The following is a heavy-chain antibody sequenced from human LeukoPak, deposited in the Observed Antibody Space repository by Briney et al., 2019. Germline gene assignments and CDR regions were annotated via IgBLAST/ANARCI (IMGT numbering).Heavy chain of an antibody. CDR2: IKQEGREK. J-gene: IGHJ4*02. CDR3: ARGFH. CDR1: GFTFSNSW. V-gene: IGHV3-7*05. D-gene: IGHD6-25*01. Sequence: GGSLRLSCAASGFTFSNSWMSWLRQAPGQGLEWVANIKQEGREKYYVDSVKGRFNISRDNARNSLYLKMNSLRAEDTGVYYCARGFHWGQGTLVTVSS.